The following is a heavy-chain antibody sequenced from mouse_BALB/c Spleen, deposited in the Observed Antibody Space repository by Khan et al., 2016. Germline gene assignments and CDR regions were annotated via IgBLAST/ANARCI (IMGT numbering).Heavy chain of an antibody. CDR2: ISYSGST. D-gene: IGHD2-14*01. CDR1: GYSITSDYA. CDR3: AGLYYRGPLYYIDY. J-gene: IGHJ2*01. Sequence: EVQLQESGPGLVKPSQSLSLTCTVTGYSITSDYAWNWIRQFPGNKLEWMGYISYSGSTSYNPSLKSRISITRDTSKNQFFLQLNSVTTEDTATYYCAGLYYRGPLYYIDYWGQGTTLTVSS. V-gene: IGHV3-2*02.